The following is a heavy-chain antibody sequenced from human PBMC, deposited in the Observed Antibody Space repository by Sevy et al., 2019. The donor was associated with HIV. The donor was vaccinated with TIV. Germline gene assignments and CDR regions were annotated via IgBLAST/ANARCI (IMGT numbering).Heavy chain of an antibody. V-gene: IGHV3-66*01. CDR2: IYSGGST. CDR1: GFTVSSNY. CDR3: ARDGVGYSYGSTTYYYYYGMDV. Sequence: GGSLRLSCAASGFTVSSNYMSWVRQAPGKGLEWVSVIYSGGSTYYADSVKGRFTISRDNSKNTLYLQMNSLRAEDTAVYYCARDGVGYSYGSTTYYYYYGMDVWGQRTTVTVSS. D-gene: IGHD5-18*01. J-gene: IGHJ6*02.